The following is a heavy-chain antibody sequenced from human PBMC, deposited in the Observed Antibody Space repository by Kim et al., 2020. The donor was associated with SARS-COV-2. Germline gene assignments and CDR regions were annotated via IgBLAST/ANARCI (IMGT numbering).Heavy chain of an antibody. D-gene: IGHD1-26*01. V-gene: IGHV3-21*01. CDR3: ARPGRGASYDY. J-gene: IGHJ4*02. CDR2: ISSSSSYI. CDR1: GFTFSSYS. Sequence: GGSLRLSCAASGFTFSSYSMNWVRQAPGKGLEWVSSISSSSSYIYYADSVKGRFTISRDNAKNSVYLQMSSLRAEDTAVYYCARPGRGASYDYWGQGTLVTVSS.